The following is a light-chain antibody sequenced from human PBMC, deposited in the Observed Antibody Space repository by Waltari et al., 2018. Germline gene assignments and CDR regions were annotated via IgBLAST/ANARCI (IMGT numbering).Light chain of an antibody. V-gene: IGLV2-23*02. CDR2: EVT. CDR1: SSALGGYNR. CDR3: CSYGTGSTYV. Sequence: QSALTPPASVSGSPGQSITISCTGTSSALGGYNRVSWYQQFPGRAPELIIYEVTKRPSGVSTRFSGSKSGSTASLTISGVQAEDEADYYCCSYGTGSTYVFGTGTKVTV. J-gene: IGLJ1*01.